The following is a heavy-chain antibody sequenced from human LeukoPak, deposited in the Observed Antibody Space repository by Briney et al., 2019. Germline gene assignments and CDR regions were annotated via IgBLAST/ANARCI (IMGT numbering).Heavy chain of an antibody. J-gene: IGHJ4*02. CDR3: AKGQELDDGVFDS. V-gene: IGHV3-23*01. D-gene: IGHD1-1*01. CDR1: GFTVSNVW. Sequence: PGGSLRLSCAASGFTVSNVWMSWVRQAPGKGLEWASTIRSNGDTAYNADSVRGRFAISRDNSKNALFLQMNSLRVEDTAIYYCAKGQELDDGVFDSWGQGTLVTVSS. CDR2: IRSNGDTA.